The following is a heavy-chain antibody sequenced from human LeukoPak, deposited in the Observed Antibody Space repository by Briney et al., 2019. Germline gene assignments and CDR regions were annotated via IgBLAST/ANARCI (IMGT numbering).Heavy chain of an antibody. Sequence: GGSLRLSCAASGFTFSSYAMNWVRQAPGKGLEWVSAISASGGSTYYADSVKGRFTISRDNSKNTLFLEVNSLRAEDTAVYYCAKHWSLGVAGIDYWGQGTLVAVSS. CDR3: AKHWSLGVAGIDY. CDR2: ISASGGST. J-gene: IGHJ4*02. V-gene: IGHV3-23*01. CDR1: GFTFSSYA. D-gene: IGHD6-19*01.